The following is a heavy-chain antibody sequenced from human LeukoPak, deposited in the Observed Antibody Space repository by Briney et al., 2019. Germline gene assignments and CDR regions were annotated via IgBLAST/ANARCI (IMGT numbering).Heavy chain of an antibody. D-gene: IGHD3-10*01. V-gene: IGHV4-61*08. CDR1: GGSISSGGYY. CDR3: ARGGSGRLGY. J-gene: IGHJ4*02. Sequence: SETLSLTCTVSGGSISSGGYYWSWIRQHPGKGLEWIGYIYYSGSTNYNPSLKSRVTISVDTSKNQFSLKLSSVTAADTAVYYCARGGSGRLGYWGQGTLVTVSS. CDR2: IYYSGST.